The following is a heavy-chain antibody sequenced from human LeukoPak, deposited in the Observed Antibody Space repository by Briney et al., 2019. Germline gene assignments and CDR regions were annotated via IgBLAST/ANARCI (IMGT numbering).Heavy chain of an antibody. Sequence: SETLSLTCAVYGGSFSGYYWSWIRQPPGKGLEWIGEINHSGSTNYNPSLKSRVTISVDTSKNQFSLKLSSVTAADTAVYYCARHSRFLEWLFVGGNWFDPWGQGTLVIVSS. CDR1: GGSFSGYY. V-gene: IGHV4-34*01. CDR3: ARHSRFLEWLFVGGNWFDP. CDR2: INHSGST. D-gene: IGHD3-3*01. J-gene: IGHJ5*02.